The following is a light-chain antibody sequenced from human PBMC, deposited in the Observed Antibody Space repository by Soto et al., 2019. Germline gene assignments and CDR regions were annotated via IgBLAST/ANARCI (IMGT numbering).Light chain of an antibody. CDR1: QSISSW. V-gene: IGKV1-5*01. Sequence: DIQMTQSPSTLSASVGDRVTITCRASQSISSWLAWYQHRPGKAPKLLISDVSNLESGVPSRFSGSGSGTESTLTISSLQADDFATYYCQQYNSLWTFGQGTKVEIK. J-gene: IGKJ1*01. CDR3: QQYNSLWT. CDR2: DVS.